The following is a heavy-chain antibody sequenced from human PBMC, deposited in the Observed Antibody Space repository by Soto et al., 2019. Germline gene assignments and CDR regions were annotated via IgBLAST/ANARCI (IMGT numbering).Heavy chain of an antibody. Sequence: SETLSLSCAVSGGSISSYYWSWIRQPPGKGLEWIGYVHYTGSTNYNSPLKSRVTISADTSKNQFSLKLSSVTAANTAVYYCTRGIYDSSGYYTRVFDYWGPGTLVTVSS. J-gene: IGHJ4*02. CDR1: GGSISSYY. D-gene: IGHD3-22*01. CDR3: TRGIYDSSGYYTRVFDY. CDR2: VHYTGST. V-gene: IGHV4-59*01.